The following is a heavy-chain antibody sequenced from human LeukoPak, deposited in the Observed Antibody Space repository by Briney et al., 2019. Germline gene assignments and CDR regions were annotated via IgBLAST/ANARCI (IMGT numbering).Heavy chain of an antibody. Sequence: GESLKISCKGSGYSFTSYWITWVRQRPGKGLEWMGRIDPSDSYTNYSPSFQGHVTISADKSISTAYLQWSSLKASDTAMYYCARQPEGTWFDPWGQGTLVTVSS. CDR2: IDPSDSYT. CDR3: ARQPEGTWFDP. V-gene: IGHV5-10-1*01. J-gene: IGHJ5*02. CDR1: GYSFTSYW. D-gene: IGHD1-1*01.